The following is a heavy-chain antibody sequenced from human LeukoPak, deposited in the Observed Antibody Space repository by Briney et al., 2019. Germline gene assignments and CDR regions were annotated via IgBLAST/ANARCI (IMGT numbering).Heavy chain of an antibody. J-gene: IGHJ3*02. CDR1: GFPFSNYA. V-gene: IGHV3-23*01. CDR2: ISGEGGTT. CDR3: ARAANYYDILTGYRDAFDI. D-gene: IGHD3-9*01. Sequence: PGRSLRLSCVASGFPFSNYAMSWVCQAPGKGLESVSVISGEGGTTYYADSVKGRFTISRDNSKNTLYLQMNSLRAEDTAVYYCARAANYYDILTGYRDAFDIWGQGAMVTVSS.